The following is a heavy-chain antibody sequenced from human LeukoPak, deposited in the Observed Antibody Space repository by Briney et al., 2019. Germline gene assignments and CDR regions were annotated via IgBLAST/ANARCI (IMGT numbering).Heavy chain of an antibody. CDR1: GFTFSDYY. J-gene: IGHJ6*03. CDR3: ARGCSSTSYPWDYYYMDV. CDR2: ISSSGSTI. Sequence: EGSLRLSCAASGFTFSDYYMSWIRQAPGKGLEWVSYISSSGSTIYYADSVKGRFTISRDNAKNSLYLQMNSLRAEDTAVYYCARGCSSTSYPWDYYYMDVWGKGTTVTVSS. D-gene: IGHD2-2*01. V-gene: IGHV3-11*04.